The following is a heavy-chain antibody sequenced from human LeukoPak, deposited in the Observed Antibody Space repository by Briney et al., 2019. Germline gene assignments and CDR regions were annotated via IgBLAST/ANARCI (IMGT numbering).Heavy chain of an antibody. CDR3: ARGGGYSGLGY. CDR2: INHSGST. CDR1: GGSFSGYY. J-gene: IGHJ4*02. V-gene: IGHV4-34*01. D-gene: IGHD5-12*01. Sequence: PSETLSLTCAVYGGSFSGYYWSWTRQPPGKGLEWIGEINHSGSTNYNPSLKSRVTISVDTSKNQFSLKLSSVTAADTAVYYCARGGGYSGLGYWGQGTLVTVSS.